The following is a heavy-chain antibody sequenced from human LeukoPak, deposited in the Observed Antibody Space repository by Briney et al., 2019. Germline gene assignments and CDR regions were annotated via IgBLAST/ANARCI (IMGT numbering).Heavy chain of an antibody. V-gene: IGHV3-7*01. J-gene: IGHJ4*02. CDR2: IKEDGSEK. Sequence: GGSLRLSCAASGVTFSSYWMSWVRQAPGKGLEWVANIKEDGSEKYYVDSVKGRFTISRDNAKNSLYQQMNSLRAEDTAVYYCARGRFNYDSTGYSSFYYWGQGTLVTVSS. D-gene: IGHD3-22*01. CDR3: ARGRFNYDSTGYSSFYY. CDR1: GVTFSSYW.